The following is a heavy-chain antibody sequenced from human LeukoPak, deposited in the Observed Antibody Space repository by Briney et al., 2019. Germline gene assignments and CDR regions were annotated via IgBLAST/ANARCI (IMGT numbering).Heavy chain of an antibody. CDR2: INPNSGGT. Sequence: GASVKVSCKASGYTFTGYYMHWVRQAPGQGLEWMGWINPNSGGTNYAQKFQGRVTMTRDTSISTAYMELSRLRSDDTAVYYCARDMEEYYDFWSAPHDKYYYYMDVWGKGTTVTVSS. CDR3: ARDMEEYYDFWSAPHDKYYYYMDV. CDR1: GYTFTGYY. V-gene: IGHV1-2*02. D-gene: IGHD3-3*01. J-gene: IGHJ6*03.